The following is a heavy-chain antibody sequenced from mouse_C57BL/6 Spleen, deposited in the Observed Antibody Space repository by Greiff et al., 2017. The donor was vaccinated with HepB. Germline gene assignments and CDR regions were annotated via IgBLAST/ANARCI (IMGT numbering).Heavy chain of an antibody. D-gene: IGHD2-4*01. CDR2: IYPGDGDT. CDR3: ARDDYDAWFAY. Sequence: VQLKESGAELVKPGASVKISCKASGYAFSSYWMNWVKQRPGKGLEWIGQIYPGDGDTNYNGKFKGKATLTADKSSSTAYMQLSSLTSEDSAVYFCARDDYDAWFAYWGQGTLVTVSA. V-gene: IGHV1-80*01. J-gene: IGHJ3*01. CDR1: GYAFSSYW.